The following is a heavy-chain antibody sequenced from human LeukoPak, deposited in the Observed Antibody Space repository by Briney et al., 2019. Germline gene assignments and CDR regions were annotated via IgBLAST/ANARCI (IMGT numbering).Heavy chain of an antibody. D-gene: IGHD5-18*01. CDR2: INHSGST. CDR3: ARGRGYSYGYWSYGMDV. CDR1: GDSISSSSYY. J-gene: IGHJ6*02. V-gene: IGHV4-39*07. Sequence: SETLSLTCTVSGDSISSSSYYWSWIRQPPGKGLEWIGEINHSGSTNYNPSLKSRVTISVDTSKNQFSLKLSSVTAADTAVYYCARGRGYSYGYWSYGMDVWGQGTTVTVSS.